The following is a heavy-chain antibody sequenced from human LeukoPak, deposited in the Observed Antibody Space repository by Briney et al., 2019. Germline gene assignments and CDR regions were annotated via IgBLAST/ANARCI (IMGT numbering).Heavy chain of an antibody. CDR1: GYTFTGYY. V-gene: IGHV1-2*02. D-gene: IGHD3-22*01. CDR3: ARDYYDSSGYYSCYFDY. J-gene: IGHJ4*02. CDR2: ISPNSGGT. Sequence: RASVKVSCKASGYTFTGYYMHWVRQAPGQGLEWMGWISPNSGGTNYAQNFQGRVTMTRDTSISTAYMELSRLRSDDTAVYYCARDYYDSSGYYSCYFDYWGQGTLVTVSS.